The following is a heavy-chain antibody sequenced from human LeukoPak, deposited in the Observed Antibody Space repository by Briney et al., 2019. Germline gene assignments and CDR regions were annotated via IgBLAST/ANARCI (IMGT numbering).Heavy chain of an antibody. J-gene: IGHJ4*02. CDR2: IPYDGSNK. CDR1: GFSFSDYG. Sequence: GGSLRLSCGASGFSFSDYGMHWVRQAPGKGLEWVAVIPYDGSNKYYADSVKGRFTISRDNSKNTLYLQMNSLRAEDTAVYYCARDRWGFFESWGQGTLVTVSS. V-gene: IGHV3-30*03. D-gene: IGHD3-3*01. CDR3: ARDRWGFFES.